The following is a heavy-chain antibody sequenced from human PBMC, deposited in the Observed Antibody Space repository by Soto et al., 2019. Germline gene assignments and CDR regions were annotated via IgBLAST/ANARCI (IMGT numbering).Heavy chain of an antibody. CDR1: GITFSSYA. V-gene: IGHV3-23*01. D-gene: IGHD2-21*02. Sequence: GGSLRLSCAASGITFSSYAMSWVRQAPGKGLEWVSGISNSGVNTYYADSVQGRFTISRDNSKNTLYLQMNSLRVEDTAVYYCARDYGGDSGWGQGTLVTVSS. CDR3: ARDYGGDSG. CDR2: ISNSGVNT. J-gene: IGHJ4*02.